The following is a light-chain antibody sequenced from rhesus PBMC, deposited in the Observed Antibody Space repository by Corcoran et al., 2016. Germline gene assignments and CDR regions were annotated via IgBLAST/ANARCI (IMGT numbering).Light chain of an antibody. V-gene: IGKV3-31*02. CDR3: QETSNLWT. J-gene: IGKJ1*01. CDR2: GAS. CDR1: QSVSSK. Sequence: EIVMTQSPATLSLSPGETATISCRTSQSVSSKLAWYQQKPGQAPRLLSNGASSRATGIPTRFSGRGSGTDLTLTISSLEPGDFAVYYCQETSNLWTFGQGTKVEIK.